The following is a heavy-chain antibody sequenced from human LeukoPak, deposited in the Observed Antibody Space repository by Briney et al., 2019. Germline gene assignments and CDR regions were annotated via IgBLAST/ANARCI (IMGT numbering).Heavy chain of an antibody. CDR1: GFPFTRFY. J-gene: IGHJ4*02. CDR2: IGLSGSPL. V-gene: IGHV3-11*04. D-gene: IGHD3-22*01. Sequence: PGGSLRLSCAVSGFPFTRFYMSWIRQAPGKGLEWISYIGLSGSPLDYADSVRGRFTISRDNAKNSLYLEMNSLRAEDTAVYYCARKDFSSGSFSYWGQGTLVTVS. CDR3: ARKDFSSGSFSY.